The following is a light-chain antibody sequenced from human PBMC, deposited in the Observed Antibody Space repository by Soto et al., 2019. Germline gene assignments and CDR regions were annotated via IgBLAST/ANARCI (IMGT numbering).Light chain of an antibody. V-gene: IGKV3-11*01. CDR1: QSVSSY. CDR2: DAS. CDR3: QQRSNWPIT. J-gene: IGKJ5*01. Sequence: EIVLTQSPATLSLSPGERATLSCRASQSVSSYLLWYQQKPGQAPRLLIYDASNRATGIPARSSGSGSGTDFTLIISSLEPEDFAVYYCQQRSNWPITFGQGTRLEIK.